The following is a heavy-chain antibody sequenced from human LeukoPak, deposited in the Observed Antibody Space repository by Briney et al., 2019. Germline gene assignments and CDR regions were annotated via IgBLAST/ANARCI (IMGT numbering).Heavy chain of an antibody. D-gene: IGHD5-12*01. V-gene: IGHV4-39*01. CDR3: ARREIVATMPFDY. Sequence: PSETLSLTCTVSGGSISSSSYYWGWIRQPPGKGLEWIGSIYYSGSTYYNPSLKSRVTISVDTSKNQFSLKLSSVTAADTAVYYCARREIVATMPFDYWGQGTLVTVSS. CDR1: GGSISSSSYY. CDR2: IYYSGST. J-gene: IGHJ4*02.